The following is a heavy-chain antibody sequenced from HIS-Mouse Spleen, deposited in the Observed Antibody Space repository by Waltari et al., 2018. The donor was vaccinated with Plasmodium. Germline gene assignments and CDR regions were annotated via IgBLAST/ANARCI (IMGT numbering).Heavy chain of an antibody. D-gene: IGHD1-26*01. CDR3: ARVNSGSYYWFDP. Sequence: MNWVRQAPGKGLEWVSYISSSSSTIYYADSVKGRFTISRDNAKNSLYLQMNSLRAEDTAVYYCARVNSGSYYWFDPWGQGTLVTVSS. CDR2: ISSSSSTI. V-gene: IGHV3-48*01. J-gene: IGHJ5*02.